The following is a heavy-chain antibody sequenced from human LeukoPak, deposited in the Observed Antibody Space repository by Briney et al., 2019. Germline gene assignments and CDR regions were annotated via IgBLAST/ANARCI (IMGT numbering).Heavy chain of an antibody. CDR2: INPSGGST. Sequence: GASVKVSCKASGYTFTSYYMHWVRQAPGQGLEWMGIINPSGGSTSYAQKFQGRVTMTRDMSTSTVYMELSSLRSEDTAVYYCARTYYDFWSGYYGFDYWGQGTLVTVSS. D-gene: IGHD3-3*01. CDR1: GYTFTSYY. CDR3: ARTYYDFWSGYYGFDY. J-gene: IGHJ4*02. V-gene: IGHV1-46*01.